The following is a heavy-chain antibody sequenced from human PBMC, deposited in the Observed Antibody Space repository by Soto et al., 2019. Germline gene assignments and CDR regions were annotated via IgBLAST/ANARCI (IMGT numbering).Heavy chain of an antibody. J-gene: IGHJ5*02. Sequence: QVQLVQSGAEVKKPGSSVNVSCKTSGGSFSTYVISWVRQAPGQGLEWMGDIVPVLGTLKYAQKFKGRVTITADRGTRTAYMELSCLTFADTAVYYCVREGHHHSGKGGPWFDPWGQGSLVVVSS. D-gene: IGHD2-15*01. CDR3: VREGHHHSGKGGPWFDP. CDR2: IVPVLGTL. V-gene: IGHV1-69*06. CDR1: GGSFSTYV.